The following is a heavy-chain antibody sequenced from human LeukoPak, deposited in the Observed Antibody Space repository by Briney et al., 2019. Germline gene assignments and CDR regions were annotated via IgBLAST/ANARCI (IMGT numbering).Heavy chain of an antibody. CDR2: TYWNNDK. V-gene: IGHV2-5*01. CDR3: AHKGRGSGSYTM. CDR1: GFSLSTSGVG. J-gene: IGHJ4*02. Sequence: SGPTLVKPTQTLTLTCTFSGFSLSTSGVGVGWIRQPPGKALEWLAVTYWNNDKSYSPSLKSRLTVTKDTSKNQVVLIMTNMAPVDTGTYYCAHKGRGSGSYTMWGQGILITVSS. D-gene: IGHD3-10*01.